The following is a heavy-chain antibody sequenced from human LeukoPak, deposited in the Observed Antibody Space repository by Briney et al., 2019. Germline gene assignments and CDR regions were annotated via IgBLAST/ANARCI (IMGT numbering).Heavy chain of an antibody. CDR2: INSNSGGT. CDR3: ARSPHILTGENFDY. Sequence: GASVKVSCKASGYTFTGYYMHWVRQAPGQGLEWMGWINSNSGGTNYAQKFQGRVTMTRDTSINTAYLEPTRLRSDDTAVYYCARSPHILTGENFDYWGQGTLVTVSS. V-gene: IGHV1-2*02. J-gene: IGHJ4*02. CDR1: GYTFTGYY. D-gene: IGHD3-9*01.